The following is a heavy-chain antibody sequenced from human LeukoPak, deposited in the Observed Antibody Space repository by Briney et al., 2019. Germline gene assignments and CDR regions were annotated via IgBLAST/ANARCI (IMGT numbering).Heavy chain of an antibody. V-gene: IGHV5-10-1*04. CDR1: GYSFTSYW. CDR3: ARQFVVVPAAPTDGFDY. J-gene: IGHJ4*02. CDR2: IDPSDSYT. Sequence: GESLKISCKGSGYSFTSYWISWVRQMPGKGLEWMGRIDPSDSYTNYSPSFQGQVTISADKSISTAYLQWSSLKASDTAMYYCARQFVVVPAAPTDGFDYWGQGTLVTVSS. D-gene: IGHD2-2*01.